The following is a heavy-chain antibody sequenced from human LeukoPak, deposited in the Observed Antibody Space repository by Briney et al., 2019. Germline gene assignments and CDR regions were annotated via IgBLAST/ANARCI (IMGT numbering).Heavy chain of an antibody. CDR2: ISSNGGGT. Sequence: GGSLRLSCAASGFTVSSNYMSWVRQAPGKGLEYVSGISSNGGGTYYANSVKGRFITSRDNSKNTLYLQMGSLRAEDMAVYYCARSIRGIGAFDIWGQGTMVTVSS. D-gene: IGHD6-13*01. J-gene: IGHJ3*02. CDR1: GFTVSSNY. CDR3: ARSIRGIGAFDI. V-gene: IGHV3-64*01.